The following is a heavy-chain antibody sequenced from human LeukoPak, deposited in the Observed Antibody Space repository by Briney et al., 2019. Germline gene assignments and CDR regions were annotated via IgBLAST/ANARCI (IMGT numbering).Heavy chain of an antibody. J-gene: IGHJ4*02. CDR2: INPNSGGT. D-gene: IGHD3-3*01. CDR3: ARDRASFGVVIIPLLFDY. Sequence: ASVKVSCKASGYTFTGYYMHWVRQAPGQGLEWMGWINPNSGGTNYAQKFQGRVTMTRDTSISTAYMELSRLRSDDTAVYYCARDRASFGVVIIPLLFDYWGQGTLVTVSS. V-gene: IGHV1-2*02. CDR1: GYTFTGYY.